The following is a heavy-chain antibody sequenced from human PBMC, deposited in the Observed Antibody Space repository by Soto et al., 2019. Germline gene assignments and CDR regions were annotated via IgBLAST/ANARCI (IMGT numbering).Heavy chain of an antibody. D-gene: IGHD3-22*01. J-gene: IGHJ6*02. CDR2: IYYSGST. Sequence: SETLSLTCTVSGGSISSYYWSWIRQPPGKGLEWIGYIYYSGSTNYNPSLKSRVTISVDTSKNQFSLKLSSVTAADTAVYYCARYAYYYDSSGYYLYYYGMDVWGQGTTVTVSS. V-gene: IGHV4-59*01. CDR1: GGSISSYY. CDR3: ARYAYYYDSSGYYLYYYGMDV.